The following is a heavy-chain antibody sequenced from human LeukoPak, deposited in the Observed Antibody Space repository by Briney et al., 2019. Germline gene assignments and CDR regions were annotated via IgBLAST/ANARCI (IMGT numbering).Heavy chain of an antibody. CDR3: AKDRYSGLNTIDY. Sequence: PGGSLRLSCAASEFTFSTYGMHWVRQAPGKGLEWVAVISYDGSYKFYADSVKGRFTISRDNSESTLYLQMNSLRAEDTAVYYCAKDRYSGLNTIDYWGQGTLVTVSS. CDR1: EFTFSTYG. V-gene: IGHV3-30*18. J-gene: IGHJ4*02. CDR2: ISYDGSYK. D-gene: IGHD6-13*01.